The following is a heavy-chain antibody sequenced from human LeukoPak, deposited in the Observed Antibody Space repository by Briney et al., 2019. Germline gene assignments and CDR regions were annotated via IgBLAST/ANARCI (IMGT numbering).Heavy chain of an antibody. Sequence: ASVKVSCKTSGYTFTGYYMHWVRQAPGQGLEWMGWINPNTGGTNYAQKFQGRVTMTSDTSISTAYMELSSLKSDDTAKYYCARAPMIVVIFPPRLDFWGQGTLVTVSS. CDR1: GYTFTGYY. V-gene: IGHV1-2*02. J-gene: IGHJ4*02. CDR2: INPNTGGT. D-gene: IGHD3-22*01. CDR3: ARAPMIVVIFPPRLDF.